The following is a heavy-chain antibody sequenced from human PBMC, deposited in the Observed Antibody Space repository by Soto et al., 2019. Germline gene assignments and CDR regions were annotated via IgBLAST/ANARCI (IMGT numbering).Heavy chain of an antibody. CDR2: TRNKANSYTT. Sequence: EVQLVESGGGLVQPGGSLRLSCAASGFTFSDHYMDWVRQAPGKGLEWVGRTRNKANSYTTEYAASVKGRFIISRDDSKNSLYLQMNSLKTEDTAVYYCARVDDSSGYYLDYWGQGTLVTVSS. CDR3: ARVDDSSGYYLDY. V-gene: IGHV3-72*01. J-gene: IGHJ4*02. CDR1: GFTFSDHY. D-gene: IGHD3-22*01.